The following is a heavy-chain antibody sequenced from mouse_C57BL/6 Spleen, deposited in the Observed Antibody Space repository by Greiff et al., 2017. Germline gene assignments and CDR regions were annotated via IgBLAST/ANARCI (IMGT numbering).Heavy chain of an antibody. J-gene: IGHJ2*01. CDR3: ERKAYSNYVVYFDY. D-gene: IGHD2-5*01. Sequence: QVQLQQSGAELMKPGASVKLSCKATGYTFTGYWIVWVKQRPGHGLEWIGEILPGSGSTNYNEKFKGKATFTADTSSYTAYMQLSSLTTEDSAIYYCERKAYSNYVVYFDYWGQGTTLTVSS. CDR2: ILPGSGST. CDR1: GYTFTGYW. V-gene: IGHV1-9*01.